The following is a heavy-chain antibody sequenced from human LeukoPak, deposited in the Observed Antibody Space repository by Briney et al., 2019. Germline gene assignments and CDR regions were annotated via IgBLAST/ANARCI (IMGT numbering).Heavy chain of an antibody. J-gene: IGHJ4*02. Sequence: ASVKVSCKASGYTFTGYHMHWERQAPGQGPESMGWINPNSGGTNYAQKFQGRVTMTRDTSISTAYMELSRLRSDDTAVYYCAVGDYGGNREVDYWGQGTLVTVSS. CDR2: INPNSGGT. CDR3: AVGDYGGNREVDY. V-gene: IGHV1-2*02. CDR1: GYTFTGYH. D-gene: IGHD4-23*01.